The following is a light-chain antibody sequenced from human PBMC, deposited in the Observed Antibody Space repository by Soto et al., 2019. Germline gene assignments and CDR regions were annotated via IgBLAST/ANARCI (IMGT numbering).Light chain of an antibody. J-gene: IGKJ1*01. CDR1: QSISSTY. V-gene: IGKV3-20*01. Sequence: EIVLTQSPGTLSLSPGERATLSCRASQSISSTYLTWYHQKPGQAPRLLIYDASRRATGIPDRFSGSGSGTDFSLTISRLEPEDFAVDSCQHYESARWTFGLGKKREIK. CDR2: DAS. CDR3: QHYESARWT.